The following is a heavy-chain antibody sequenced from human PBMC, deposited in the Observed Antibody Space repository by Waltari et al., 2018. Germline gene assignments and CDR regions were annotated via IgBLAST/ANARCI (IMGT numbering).Heavy chain of an antibody. Sequence: QITLKESGPTLVKPTQTLTLTCTFSGFSLTTSGVGVGWIRQPPEKALEWLALIYWNDDKRYSPSLKSRLTITKDTSKNQVVLTMTNMDPVDTATYYCAHNLGYSNCLDYWGQGTLVTVSS. CDR1: GFSLTTSGVG. D-gene: IGHD4-4*01. CDR2: IYWNDDK. J-gene: IGHJ4*02. CDR3: AHNLGYSNCLDY. V-gene: IGHV2-5*01.